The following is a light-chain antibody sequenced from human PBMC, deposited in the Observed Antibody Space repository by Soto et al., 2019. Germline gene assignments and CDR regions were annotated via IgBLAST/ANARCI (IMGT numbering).Light chain of an antibody. CDR1: QSVDTN. J-gene: IGKJ1*01. V-gene: IGKV3-15*01. CDR2: GAS. CDR3: QQYQYWPPRT. Sequence: VMTQSPGTLSVSPGERATLSCRASQSVDTNLAWYQQKPGQAPRLLISGASTRATGVSARFSGSGSGTEFTLTISSLQSEDFDVYYCQQYQYWPPRTFGQGTKVEIK.